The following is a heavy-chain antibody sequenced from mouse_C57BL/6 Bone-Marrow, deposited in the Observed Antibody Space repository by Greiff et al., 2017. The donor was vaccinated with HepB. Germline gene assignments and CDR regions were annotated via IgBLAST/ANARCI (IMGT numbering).Heavy chain of an antibody. J-gene: IGHJ4*01. D-gene: IGHD4-1*01. CDR3: ARGTGKGPCAMDY. CDR2: INPNNGGT. CDR1: GYTFTDYY. Sequence: VQLQQSGPELVKPGASVKISCKASGYTFTDYYMNWVKQSHGKSLEWIGDINPNNGGTSYNQKFKGKATLTVDKSSSTAYMELRSLTSEDSAVYYCARGTGKGPCAMDYWGQGTSVTVSS. V-gene: IGHV1-26*01.